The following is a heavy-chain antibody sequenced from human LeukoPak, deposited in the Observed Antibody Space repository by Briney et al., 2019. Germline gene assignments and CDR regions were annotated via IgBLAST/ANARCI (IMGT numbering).Heavy chain of an antibody. Sequence: MTGGSLRLSCAASGFTFSDYYMSWIRQAPGKGLEWVSYISSSGSTIYYADSVKGRFTISRDNSKNTLYLQMNSLRAEDTAVYYCARVRDIVGAQAIDYWGQGTLVTVSS. CDR2: ISSSGSTI. CDR3: ARVRDIVGAQAIDY. J-gene: IGHJ4*02. D-gene: IGHD1-26*01. V-gene: IGHV3-11*04. CDR1: GFTFSDYY.